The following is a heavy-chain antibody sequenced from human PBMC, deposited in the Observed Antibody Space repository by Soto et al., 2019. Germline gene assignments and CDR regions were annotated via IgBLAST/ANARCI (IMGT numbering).Heavy chain of an antibody. D-gene: IGHD1-26*01. V-gene: IGHV1-18*01. CDR2: ISTYNGDA. Sequence: QVQLVQSGAEVRKPGASVKVSCKTSGYTFSRSGISWVRQAPGQGLEWMGWISTYNGDANYAQKLQGRVTMTTDTSTSTAFMELGRLTSDDTAVYYCASSGSVPYYYYGLEVWGQGTTVTVSS. CDR1: GYTFSRSG. J-gene: IGHJ6*02. CDR3: ASSGSVPYYYYGLEV.